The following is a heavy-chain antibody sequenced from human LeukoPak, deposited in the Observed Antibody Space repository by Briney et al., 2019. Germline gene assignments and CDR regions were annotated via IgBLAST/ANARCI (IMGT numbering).Heavy chain of an antibody. CDR2: INSDGSST. J-gene: IGHJ6*02. V-gene: IGHV3-74*01. Sequence: GGSLRLSCAASGFTFISYWMHWVRQAPGKGLVWVSRINSDGSSTSYADSVKGRFTISRDNAKNTLYLQMNSLRAEDTAVYYCARSQILTGYYSYYYGMDVWGQGTTVTVSS. D-gene: IGHD3-9*01. CDR3: ARSQILTGYYSYYYGMDV. CDR1: GFTFISYW.